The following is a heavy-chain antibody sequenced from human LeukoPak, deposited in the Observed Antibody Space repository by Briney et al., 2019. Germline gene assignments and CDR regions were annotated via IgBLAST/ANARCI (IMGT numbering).Heavy chain of an antibody. Sequence: GESLKISCKGSEYSFTNYWIAWVRQMPGKGLEWMGIIYPGDSDTRYSPSFQGQITISADKSITTAYLQWSSLKASDTAIYYCARHGIYGGDLRYDYWGQGTLVTVSS. CDR3: ARHGIYGGDLRYDY. J-gene: IGHJ4*02. CDR1: EYSFTNYW. CDR2: IYPGDSDT. D-gene: IGHD4-23*01. V-gene: IGHV5-51*01.